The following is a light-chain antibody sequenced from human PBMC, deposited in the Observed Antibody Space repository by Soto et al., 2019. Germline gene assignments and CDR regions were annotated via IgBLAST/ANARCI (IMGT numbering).Light chain of an antibody. CDR3: HHRSKWPYT. CDR1: QSVANY. Sequence: ETVMTQSPATLSVSPGDRATLSCSASQSVANYLLWFQQKPGQAPRLLIYDASNRASGIPARFSGSGSGTEFTLTISSLETEDFAVYFCHHRSKWPYTFGQGTKVDIK. V-gene: IGKV3-11*01. CDR2: DAS. J-gene: IGKJ2*01.